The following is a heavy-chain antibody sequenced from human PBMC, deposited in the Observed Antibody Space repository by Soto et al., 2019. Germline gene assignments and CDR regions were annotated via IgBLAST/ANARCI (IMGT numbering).Heavy chain of an antibody. D-gene: IGHD4-17*01. CDR3: ARDAFYGGNSRSFDI. V-gene: IGHV4-59*01. Sequence: LSLTCTVSGGSISSYYWSWIRQPPGKGLEWIGYIYYSGSTNYNPSLKSRVTISVDTSKNQFSLKLSSVTAADTAVYYCARDAFYGGNSRSFDIWGQGTMVTVSS. CDR1: GGSISSYY. CDR2: IYYSGST. J-gene: IGHJ3*02.